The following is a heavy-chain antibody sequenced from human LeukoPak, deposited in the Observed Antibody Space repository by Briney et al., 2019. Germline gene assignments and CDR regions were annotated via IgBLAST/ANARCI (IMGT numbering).Heavy chain of an antibody. J-gene: IGHJ6*03. CDR3: ARSGGDIVVVPAAIRLYYYYMDV. V-gene: IGHV4-30-2*01. D-gene: IGHD2-2*02. CDR1: GGSISSGGYY. Sequence: SETLSLTCTVSGGSISSGGYYWSWIRQPPGKGLEWIGYIYHSGSTYYNPSLKGRVTISVDRSKNQFSLKLSSVTAADTAVYYCARSGGDIVVVPAAIRLYYYYMDVWGKGTTVTVSS. CDR2: IYHSGST.